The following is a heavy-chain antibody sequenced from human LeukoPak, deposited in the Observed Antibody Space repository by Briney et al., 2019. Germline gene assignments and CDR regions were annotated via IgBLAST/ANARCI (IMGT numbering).Heavy chain of an antibody. V-gene: IGHV3-23*01. D-gene: IGHD3-9*01. J-gene: IGHJ4*02. CDR3: AKAFRYYDILTGYRY. CDR2: ISGSGGST. Sequence: GGSLRLSCSASGFTFSSYAMSWVRQAPGKGLEWVSAISGSGGSTYYADSVKGRFTISRDNSKNTLYLQMNSLRAEDTAVYYCAKAFRYYDILTGYRYWGQGTLVTVSS. CDR1: GFTFSSYA.